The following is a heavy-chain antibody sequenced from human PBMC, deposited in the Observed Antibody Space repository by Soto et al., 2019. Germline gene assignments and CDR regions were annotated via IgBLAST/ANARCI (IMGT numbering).Heavy chain of an antibody. J-gene: IGHJ6*04. V-gene: IGHV1-3*01. CDR2: INAGNGNT. Sequence: ASVKVSCKASGYTFTSYAMHWVRQAPGQRLEWMGWINAGNGNTKYSQKFQGRVTITRDTSASTAYMELSSLRSEDTAVYYCARDSSSGPPEYYYYGMDVWGKGTTVIVSS. CDR3: ARDSSSGPPEYYYYGMDV. CDR1: GYTFTSYA. D-gene: IGHD3-22*01.